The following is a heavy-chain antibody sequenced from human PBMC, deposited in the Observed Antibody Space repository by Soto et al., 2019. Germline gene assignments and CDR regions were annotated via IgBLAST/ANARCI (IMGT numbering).Heavy chain of an antibody. D-gene: IGHD1-26*01. V-gene: IGHV4-59*11. CDR3: ARDRSGSLGGFDP. J-gene: IGHJ5*02. CDR2: IYDSGST. Sequence: SETLSLTCSASGDSLKNHYWAWIRHSPGKGLEWIGNIYDSGSTNYSPALKSRVSMSVDTSKNQFSLKLSSVTAADTAVYYCARDRSGSLGGFDPWGQGTLVTVSS. CDR1: GDSLKNHY.